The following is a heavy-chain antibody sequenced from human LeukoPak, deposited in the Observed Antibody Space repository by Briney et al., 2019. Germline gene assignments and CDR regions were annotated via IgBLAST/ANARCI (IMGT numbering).Heavy chain of an antibody. CDR2: ISAYNGNT. CDR1: GYTFTSYG. Sequence: ASVKVSCKASGYTFTSYGISWVRQAPGQGLEWMGWISAYNGNTNYAQKLQGRVTMTTDTSTSTAYMELRSLRSDDTAVYYCARVNMVRGVIRWFDPWGQGTLVTVSS. D-gene: IGHD3-10*01. V-gene: IGHV1-18*01. J-gene: IGHJ5*02. CDR3: ARVNMVRGVIRWFDP.